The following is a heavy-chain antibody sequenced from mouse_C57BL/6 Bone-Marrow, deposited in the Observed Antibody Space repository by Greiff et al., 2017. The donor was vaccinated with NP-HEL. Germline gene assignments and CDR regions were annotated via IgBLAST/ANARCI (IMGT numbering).Heavy chain of an antibody. J-gene: IGHJ4*01. CDR2: IWSGGST. D-gene: IGHD2-12*01. V-gene: IGHV2-2*01. Sequence: VKLVESGPGLVQPSQSLSITCTISGFSLTSYGVHWVRQSPGKGLEWLGVIWSGGSTDYNAAFISRLSISKDNSKSQVFFKMNSLQADDTAIYYCARPPLGRPAMDYWGQGTSVTVSS. CDR1: GFSLTSYG. CDR3: ARPPLGRPAMDY.